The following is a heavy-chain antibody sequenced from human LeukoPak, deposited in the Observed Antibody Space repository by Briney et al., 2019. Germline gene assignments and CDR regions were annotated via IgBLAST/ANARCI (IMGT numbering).Heavy chain of an antibody. CDR2: ISSSSSYM. CDR3: ARDRSGSYPETYGMDV. J-gene: IGHJ6*02. D-gene: IGHD1-26*01. CDR1: GFTFSSYS. V-gene: IGHV3-21*01. Sequence: PGGSLRLSCVASGFTFSSYSMNWVRQAPGKGLEWVSSISSSSSYMFYADSMKGRFTISRDNAKNSLYLQMSSLRAEGTAVYYCARDRSGSYPETYGMDVWGQGTTVTVSS.